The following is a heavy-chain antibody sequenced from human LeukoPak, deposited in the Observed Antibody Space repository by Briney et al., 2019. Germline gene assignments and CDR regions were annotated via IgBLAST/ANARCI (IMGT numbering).Heavy chain of an antibody. CDR2: IYSGGST. J-gene: IGHJ4*02. CDR1: GFTVSSNY. CDR3: ARGGPAAGRFDY. Sequence: GGTLSLSCAASGFTVSSNYMSWVRQAPGKGLEWVSVIYSGGSTYYADSVTGRFTISRDNPKNTLYLQMNSLRAEDTAVYYCARGGPAAGRFDYWGQGTLVTVSS. D-gene: IGHD6-13*01. V-gene: IGHV3-66*01.